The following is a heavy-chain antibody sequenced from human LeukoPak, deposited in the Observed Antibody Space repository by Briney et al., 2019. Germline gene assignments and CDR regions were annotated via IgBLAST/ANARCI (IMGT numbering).Heavy chain of an antibody. V-gene: IGHV4-59*01. J-gene: IGHJ4*02. CDR1: GGSFSGYY. CDR2: IYYSGST. CDR3: ARASGGYSMRY. D-gene: IGHD1-26*01. Sequence: PSETLSLTCAVYGGSFSGYYWSWIRQPPGKGLEWIGYIYYSGSTNYNPSLKSRVTISVDTSKNQFSLKLSSVTAADTAVYYCARASGGYSMRYWGQGTLVTVSS.